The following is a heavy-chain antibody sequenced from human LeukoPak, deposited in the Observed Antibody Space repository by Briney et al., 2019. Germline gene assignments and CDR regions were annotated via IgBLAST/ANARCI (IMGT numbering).Heavy chain of an antibody. CDR2: INHSGST. J-gene: IGHJ4*02. V-gene: IGHV4-34*01. D-gene: IGHD4-23*01. CDR1: GGSFSGYY. Sequence: SETLSLTCAVYGGSFSGYYWSWIRQPPGKGLEWIGEINHSGSTNYNPSLKSRVTISVDTSKNQFSLKLSSVTAAGTAVYYCASYSVVTRISYWGQGTLVTVSS. CDR3: ASYSVVTRISY.